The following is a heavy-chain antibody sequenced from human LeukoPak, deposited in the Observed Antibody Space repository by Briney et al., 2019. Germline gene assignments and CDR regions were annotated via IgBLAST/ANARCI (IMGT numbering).Heavy chain of an antibody. D-gene: IGHD2/OR15-2a*01. Sequence: GGSLRLSCAASGFTFDDYAMHWVRQAPGKGLEWVSGISWNSGSIGYADSVKGRFTISRDNAKNSLYLQMNSLRAGDTALYYCARVLRDYYYGMDVWGQGTTVTVSS. V-gene: IGHV3-9*01. J-gene: IGHJ6*02. CDR2: ISWNSGSI. CDR1: GFTFDDYA. CDR3: ARVLRDYYYGMDV.